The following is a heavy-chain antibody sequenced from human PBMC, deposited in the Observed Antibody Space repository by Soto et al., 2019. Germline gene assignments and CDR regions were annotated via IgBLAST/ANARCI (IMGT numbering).Heavy chain of an antibody. V-gene: IGHV4-31*03. D-gene: IGHD5-12*01. CDR3: ARGGGYSGYDSGWFDP. J-gene: IGHJ5*02. Sequence: SETLSLTCTVSGGSISSGGYYWSWIRQHPGKGLEWIGYIYYSGSTYYNPSLKSRVTISVDTSKNQFSLKLSSVTAADTAVYYCARGGGYSGYDSGWFDPWGQGTLVTVSS. CDR1: GGSISSGGYY. CDR2: IYYSGST.